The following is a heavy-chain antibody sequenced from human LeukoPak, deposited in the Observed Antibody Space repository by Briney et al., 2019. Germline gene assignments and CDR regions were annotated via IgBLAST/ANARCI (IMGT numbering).Heavy chain of an antibody. CDR3: ARGRSYYDFWSGPLRYYMDV. CDR2: IIPIFGTA. V-gene: IGHV1-69*05. CDR1: GGTFSSYA. J-gene: IGHJ6*03. Sequence: SVKVSCKASGGTFSSYAISWVRQAPGQGLEWMGGIIPIFGTANYAQKFQGRVTITTDESTSTAYMELSSLRSEDTAVYYCARGRSYYDFWSGPLRYYMDVWGKGTTVTVSS. D-gene: IGHD3-3*01.